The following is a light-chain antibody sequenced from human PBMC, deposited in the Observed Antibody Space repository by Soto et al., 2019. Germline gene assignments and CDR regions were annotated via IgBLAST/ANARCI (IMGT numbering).Light chain of an antibody. V-gene: IGLV2-8*01. CDR2: EVT. CDR3: SSFAGGGNPVL. Sequence: QYALTQPPSASGSLGQSVTISCTGTSDYVGGYNYVAWHQQHPGKAPKVMIYEVTKRPPGVPDRFSGSKSGNTASLTVSGLQAEDEADYYCSSFAGGGNPVLLGGGTKLTGL. CDR1: SDYVGGYNY. J-gene: IGLJ2*01.